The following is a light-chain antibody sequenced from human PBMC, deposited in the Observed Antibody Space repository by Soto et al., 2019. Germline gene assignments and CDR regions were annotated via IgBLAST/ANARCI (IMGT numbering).Light chain of an antibody. CDR1: QGVSTSY. Sequence: DIVLTQSPGTLSLSPGERATLYCRASQGVSTSYLAWYHQKPGQPPRLLIYAASSRATGVPDRFSGSGSGTDFTLTISRLEPEDFAVYYCQQYGNSPRISFGQGTRLEIK. CDR3: QQYGNSPRIS. CDR2: AAS. J-gene: IGKJ5*01. V-gene: IGKV3-20*01.